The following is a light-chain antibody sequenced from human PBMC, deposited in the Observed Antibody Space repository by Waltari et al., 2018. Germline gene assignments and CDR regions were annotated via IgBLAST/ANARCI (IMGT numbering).Light chain of an antibody. CDR2: KDR. J-gene: IGLJ2*01. CDR1: ALPKHS. CDR3: QSGDNSGTNRVL. V-gene: IGLV3-25*03. Sequence: SYELTQPPSVSVSPGQTARIPCPGDALPKHSVYWSQQKSGQAPILVMYKDRERPSGIPERFSGSSSGTTVTLTISGVQAEDEADYYCQSGDNSGTNRVLFGGGTKLTVL.